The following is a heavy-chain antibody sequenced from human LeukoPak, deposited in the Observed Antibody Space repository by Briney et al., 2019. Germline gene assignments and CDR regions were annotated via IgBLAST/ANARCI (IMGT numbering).Heavy chain of an antibody. CDR1: GGSISSYF. Sequence: SETLSLTCTVSGGSISSYFWSWIRQPPGKGLEWIGYIYYSGSTNYNPSLKSRVTISVDTSKNQFSLNLSSVTAADTAVYYCARAYSSFWPLDYWGQGTLVTVSS. CDR2: IYYSGST. V-gene: IGHV4-59*01. CDR3: ARAYSSFWPLDY. D-gene: IGHD3-22*01. J-gene: IGHJ4*02.